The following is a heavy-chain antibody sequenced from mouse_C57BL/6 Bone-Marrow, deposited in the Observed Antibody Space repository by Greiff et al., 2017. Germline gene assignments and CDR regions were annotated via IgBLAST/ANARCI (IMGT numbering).Heavy chain of an antibody. V-gene: IGHV1-50*01. Sequence: QVQLQQPGAELVKPGASVKLSCKASGYTFTSYWMQWVKQRPGQGLEWIGEIDPSDSYTNYNQKFKGKATLTVDTSSSTAYMQLSSLTSEDSAVYYCAIQFITTVVAGYYFDYWGQGTTLTVSS. J-gene: IGHJ2*01. D-gene: IGHD1-1*01. CDR1: GYTFTSYW. CDR2: IDPSDSYT. CDR3: AIQFITTVVAGYYFDY.